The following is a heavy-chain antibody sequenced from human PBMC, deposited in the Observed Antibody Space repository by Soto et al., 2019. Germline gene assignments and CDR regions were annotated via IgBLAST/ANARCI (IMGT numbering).Heavy chain of an antibody. CDR3: ARDWALYSSSKSCYRGAFDI. J-gene: IGHJ3*02. D-gene: IGHD2-2*01. CDR2: ISAYNGNT. Sequence: ASVKGSCKASGYTFTSYGMSWVRQAPGQGLEWMGWISAYNGNTNYAQKLQGRVTMTTGTSTSTAYMELRSLRSDDTAVYYCARDWALYSSSKSCYRGAFDIWGQGTIVTVSS. CDR1: GYTFTSYG. V-gene: IGHV1-18*01.